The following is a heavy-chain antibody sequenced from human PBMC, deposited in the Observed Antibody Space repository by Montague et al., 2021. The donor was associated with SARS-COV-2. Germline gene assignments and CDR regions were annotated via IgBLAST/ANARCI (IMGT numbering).Heavy chain of an antibody. CDR1: GGSFSGYY. CDR3: ARGRYSSSWYGTKYYMDY. Sequence: SETLSLTCAVYGGSFSGYYWSWIRQPPGKGLEWIREITHSGSTNYNPSLKSRVTISLDTSTNQFSLKLSSVTAADTAVYYCARGRYSSSWYGTKYYMDYWGQGTLVTVSS. D-gene: IGHD6-13*01. J-gene: IGHJ4*02. V-gene: IGHV4-34*01. CDR2: ITHSGST.